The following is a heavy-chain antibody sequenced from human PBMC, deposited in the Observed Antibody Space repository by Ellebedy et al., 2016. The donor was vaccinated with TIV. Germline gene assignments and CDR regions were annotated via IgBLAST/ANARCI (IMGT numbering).Heavy chain of an antibody. Sequence: GESLKISXAGSGFNFNNYGMSWVRQAPGKGLEWVANIKQDGRDKCYVDSVKGRFTISRDNAKNSLHLQMNSLRAEDTAVYYCARRYFDLWGRGTLVTVSS. J-gene: IGHJ2*01. CDR3: ARRYFDL. CDR2: IKQDGRDK. CDR1: GFNFNNYG. V-gene: IGHV3-7*01.